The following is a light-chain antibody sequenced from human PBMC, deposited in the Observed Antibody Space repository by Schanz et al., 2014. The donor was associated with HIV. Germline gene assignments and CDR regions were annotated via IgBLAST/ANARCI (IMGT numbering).Light chain of an antibody. CDR3: QQYSNWRT. V-gene: IGKV3-15*01. J-gene: IGKJ1*01. CDR2: GAS. CDR1: QRVGDN. Sequence: EIVLTQSPATLSLSSGERASLSCRASQRVGDNFLAWYQQKPGQAPRLLIYGASTRATGIPARFSGSGSGTEFTLTISSLQSEDFAFYYCQQYSNWRTFGQGTKVEIK.